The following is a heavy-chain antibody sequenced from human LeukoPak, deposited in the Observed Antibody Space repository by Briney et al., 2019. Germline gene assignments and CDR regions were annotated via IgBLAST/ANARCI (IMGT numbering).Heavy chain of an antibody. V-gene: IGHV4-30-4*08. CDR1: GGSFSGYY. Sequence: PSETLSLTCAVYGGSFSGYYWSWIRQPPGKGLGWIGYIYYSGSTYYNPSLKSRVTISVDTSKNQFSLKLSSVTAADTAVYYCAGVSIAAAGPPDYWGQGTLVTVSS. D-gene: IGHD6-13*01. CDR3: AGVSIAAAGPPDY. J-gene: IGHJ4*02. CDR2: IYYSGST.